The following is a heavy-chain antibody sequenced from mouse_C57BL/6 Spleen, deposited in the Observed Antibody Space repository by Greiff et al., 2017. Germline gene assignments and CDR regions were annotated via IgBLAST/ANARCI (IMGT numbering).Heavy chain of an antibody. J-gene: IGHJ2*01. Sequence: VQLQQSGAELVRPGTSVKLSCKASGYTFTSYWMHWVKQRPGQGLEWIGVIDPSDSYTNYNQKFKGKATLTVDTSSSTAYMQLSSLTSEDSAVYYCARDRELGRDDYWGQGTTLTVSS. CDR3: ARDRELGRDDY. CDR2: IDPSDSYT. CDR1: GYTFTSYW. V-gene: IGHV1-59*01. D-gene: IGHD4-1*01.